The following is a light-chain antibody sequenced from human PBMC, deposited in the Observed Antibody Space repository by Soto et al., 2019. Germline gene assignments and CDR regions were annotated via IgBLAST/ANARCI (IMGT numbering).Light chain of an antibody. Sequence: IVMTQSPATLSVSPGERATLSCRASQSIRTSLAWYQQKPGQAPRLLIYGASSRATGIPDRFSGSGSGTDFTLTISRLEPEDFGVYYCQQYGSSSRTFGQGTKVDI. V-gene: IGKV3-20*01. CDR2: GAS. CDR3: QQYGSSSRT. J-gene: IGKJ1*01. CDR1: QSIRTS.